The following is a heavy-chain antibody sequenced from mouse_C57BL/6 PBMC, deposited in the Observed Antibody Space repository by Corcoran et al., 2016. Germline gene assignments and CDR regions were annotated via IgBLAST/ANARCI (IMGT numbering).Heavy chain of an antibody. Sequence: QVQLQQSGAELVKPGASVKISCKASGYAFSSYWMNWVKQRPGKGLEWIGQIYPGDGDTNYNGKFKGKATLTANKSSSTAYMQLSSLTSEDSAVYFCANIYYDYDGFAYWGQGTLVTVSA. D-gene: IGHD2-4*01. CDR1: GYAFSSYW. J-gene: IGHJ3*01. CDR2: IYPGDGDT. CDR3: ANIYYDYDGFAY. V-gene: IGHV1-80*01.